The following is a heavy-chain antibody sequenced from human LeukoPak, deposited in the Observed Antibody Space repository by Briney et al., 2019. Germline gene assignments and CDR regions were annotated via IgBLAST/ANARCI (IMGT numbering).Heavy chain of an antibody. CDR1: GGSISSSSYY. CDR3: ASQSPGYSSSSDA. CDR2: IFYSGST. Sequence: SETLSLTCSVSGGSISSSSYYWGWIRQPPGKGLECVGTIFYSGSTYSNPSLKSRVTISVDTSKNQFSLKLSSVTAADTAVYYCASQSPGYSSSSDAWGQGTLVTVSS. D-gene: IGHD6-6*01. V-gene: IGHV4-39*07. J-gene: IGHJ5*02.